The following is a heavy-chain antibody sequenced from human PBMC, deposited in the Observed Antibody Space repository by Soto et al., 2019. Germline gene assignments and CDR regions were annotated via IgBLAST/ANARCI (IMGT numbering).Heavy chain of an antibody. J-gene: IGHJ4*02. Sequence: SETLSLTCTVSSGSIINYYWSWIRQPPGKGLEWIGYIYYSGSTYYNPSLKSRVTISVDTSKNQFSLKLSSVTAADTAVYYCARFGYSTNIGIDYWGQGTLVTVSS. CDR3: ARFGYSTNIGIDY. D-gene: IGHD3-22*01. V-gene: IGHV4-59*06. CDR1: SGSIINYY. CDR2: IYYSGST.